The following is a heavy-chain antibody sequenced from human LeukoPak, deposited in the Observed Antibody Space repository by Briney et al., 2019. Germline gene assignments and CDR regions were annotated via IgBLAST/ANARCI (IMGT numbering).Heavy chain of an antibody. V-gene: IGHV3-21*01. D-gene: IGHD6-13*01. J-gene: IGHJ4*02. Sequence: PGGSLRLSCAASGFTFSSHGMNWVRQAPGKGLEWVSSISSSSSYIYYADSVKGRFTISRDNAKNSLYLQMNSLRAEDTAVYYCARGSGYSSSWYPTYWGQGTLVTVSS. CDR1: GFTFSSHG. CDR2: ISSSSSYI. CDR3: ARGSGYSSSWYPTY.